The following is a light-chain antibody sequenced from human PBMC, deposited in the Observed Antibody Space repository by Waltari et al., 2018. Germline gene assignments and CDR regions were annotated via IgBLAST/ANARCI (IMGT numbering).Light chain of an antibody. CDR2: PAS. Sequence: DIQMTQSPSYLSASIGDRVTITCRASQGIRNSLVWYQLKPGTAPKLLLSPASTLDSGVPSRFSGSGSGTVYTLTISSLQPEDLATYSCQQFYSLPYTFGQGTRLEL. V-gene: IGKV1-NL1*01. CDR1: QGIRNS. CDR3: QQFYSLPYT. J-gene: IGKJ2*01.